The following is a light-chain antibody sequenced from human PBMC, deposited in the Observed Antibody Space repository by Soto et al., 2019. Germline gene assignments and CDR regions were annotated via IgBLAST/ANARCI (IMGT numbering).Light chain of an antibody. J-gene: IGKJ5*01. CDR3: QQYNNWPST. Sequence: EIVMTQSPATLSVSPGERVTLSCRASQSVNSNLTWYQQKPGQAPRLLIYGASTRATGIPARFSGSGSGTEFTLTISSLQSEDFAVYYCQQYNNWPSTFGQGTRLEIK. CDR1: QSVNSN. V-gene: IGKV3-15*01. CDR2: GAS.